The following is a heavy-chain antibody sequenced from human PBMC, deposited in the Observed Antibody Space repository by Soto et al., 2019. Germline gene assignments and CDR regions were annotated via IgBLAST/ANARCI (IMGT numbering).Heavy chain of an antibody. CDR2: VYWTGST. J-gene: IGHJ4*01. D-gene: IGHD2-8*01. CDR1: GDSITTNGYY. V-gene: IGHV4-39*01. CDR3: PRSHYTYGLFIDY. Sequence: PSETLSLTCSVSGDSITTNGYYWGWIRQPPGKGLQWIGNVYWTGSTFSHPSLTSRVFISVDTSKNEFSLRLTSVTAADTAVYYCPRSHYTYGLFIDYWGPVTLVTVSS.